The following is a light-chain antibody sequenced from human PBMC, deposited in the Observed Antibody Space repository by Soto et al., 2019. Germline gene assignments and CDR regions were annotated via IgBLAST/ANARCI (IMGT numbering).Light chain of an antibody. CDR1: SSNIGVNY. CDR2: RNN. J-gene: IGLJ3*02. Sequence: QPVLTQPPSASGTPGQRVTISCSGSSSNIGVNYEYWYQQLPGTTPKLLIYRNNQRPSGVPARFSGTKSGTSASLAISGLRSEDEADYYCAAWDDSLSGRVFGGGTKLTVL. CDR3: AAWDDSLSGRV. V-gene: IGLV1-47*01.